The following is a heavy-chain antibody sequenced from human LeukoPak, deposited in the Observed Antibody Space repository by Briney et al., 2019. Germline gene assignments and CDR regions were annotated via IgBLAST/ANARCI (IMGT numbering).Heavy chain of an antibody. D-gene: IGHD1-26*01. CDR1: GFTFRRHN. Sequence: SGGSLRLSCSGSGFTFRRHNMHWVRQAPGKGLEYVSAISYNGDSTYYVDSVKGRFTISRDNSKNTLDLQMSSLRPEDTAVYYCVSDRETQEQIRGPGTLVTVSS. V-gene: IGHV3-64D*09. J-gene: IGHJ3*02. CDR2: ISYNGDST. CDR3: VSDRETQEQI.